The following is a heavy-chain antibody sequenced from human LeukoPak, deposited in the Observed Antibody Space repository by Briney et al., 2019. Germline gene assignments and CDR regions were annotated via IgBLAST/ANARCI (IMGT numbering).Heavy chain of an antibody. V-gene: IGHV4-59*12. CDR2: IYYSGST. D-gene: IGHD6-6*01. CDR1: GGSISSYY. Sequence: SETLSLTCTVSGGSISSYYWSWIRQPPGKGLEWIGYIYYSGSTNYNPSLKSGVTISVDTSKNQFSLKLSSVTAADTAVYYCATLEYSSSGFDYWGQGTLVTVSS. J-gene: IGHJ4*02. CDR3: ATLEYSSSGFDY.